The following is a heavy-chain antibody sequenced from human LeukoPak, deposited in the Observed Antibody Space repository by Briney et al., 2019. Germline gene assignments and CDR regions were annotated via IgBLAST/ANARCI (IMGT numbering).Heavy chain of an antibody. CDR3: AKDRDDYGDFAFDY. CDR2: ISRSGDVT. Sequence: GGSLRLSCAAPGFTFSSYVMNWVRQAPGGGLGWVSGISRSGDVTYYADSVKGRFTISRDNSKNTLYLQIDGLRAEDTAIYYCAKDRDDYGDFAFDYWGQGTLVTVSS. CDR1: GFTFSSYV. D-gene: IGHD4-17*01. J-gene: IGHJ4*02. V-gene: IGHV3-23*01.